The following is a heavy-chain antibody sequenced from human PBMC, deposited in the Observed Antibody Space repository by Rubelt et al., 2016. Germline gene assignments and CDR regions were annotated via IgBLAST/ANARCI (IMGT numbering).Heavy chain of an antibody. V-gene: IGHV3-23*01. CDR2: ISGSGGRT. CDR3: ARVGVAGYDAFDV. Sequence: WVSSISGSGGRTYYADSVKGRFTISRDNPKNTLYLHMSSLRAEDTAIYYCARVGVAGYDAFDVWGQGTMVTVSS. J-gene: IGHJ3*01. D-gene: IGHD6-19*01.